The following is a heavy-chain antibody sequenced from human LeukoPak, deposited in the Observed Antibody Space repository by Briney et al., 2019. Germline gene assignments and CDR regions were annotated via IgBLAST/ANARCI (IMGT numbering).Heavy chain of an antibody. CDR1: GFTFSDYY. J-gene: IGHJ6*02. D-gene: IGHD3-22*01. CDR3: ARDGSHYYDSSGPRGMDV. V-gene: IGHV3-11*05. CDR2: ISSSSSCT. Sequence: GGSLRLSCAASGFTFSDYYMSWIRQAPGKGLEWVSYISSSSSCTNYADSVKGRFTISRDNAKNSLYLQMNSLRAEDTAVYYCARDGSHYYDSSGPRGMDVWGQGTTVTVSS.